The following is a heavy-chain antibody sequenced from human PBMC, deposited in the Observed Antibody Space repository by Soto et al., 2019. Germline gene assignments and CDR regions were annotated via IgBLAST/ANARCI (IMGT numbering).Heavy chain of an antibody. J-gene: IGHJ6*02. CDR1: GYTFTGYY. V-gene: IGHV1-2*02. CDR3: ARDGAYCGGDCYSSYYYGIDV. D-gene: IGHD2-21*02. CDR2: INPNSGGT. Sequence: ASVKVSCKASGYTFTGYYMHWVRQAPGQGLEWMGWINPNSGGTNYAQKFQGRVTMTRDTSISTAYMELSRLRSDDTAVYYCARDGAYCGGDCYSSYYYGIDVCGQGTTVTVSS.